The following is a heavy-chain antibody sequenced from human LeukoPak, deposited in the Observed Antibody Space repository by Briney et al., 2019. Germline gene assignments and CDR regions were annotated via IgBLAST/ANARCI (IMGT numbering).Heavy chain of an antibody. CDR1: GGSISSGGNY. V-gene: IGHV4-31*03. Sequence: PSQTLSLTCTVSGGSISSGGNYWTWIRQNPGKGLEWIGYINYSGSAYYNPSLKSRVTISVDTSKNQFSLKLSSVTAADTAVYYCARNELISSNYYYGMDVWGQGTTVTVSS. CDR2: INYSGSA. CDR3: ARNELISSNYYYGMDV. J-gene: IGHJ6*02.